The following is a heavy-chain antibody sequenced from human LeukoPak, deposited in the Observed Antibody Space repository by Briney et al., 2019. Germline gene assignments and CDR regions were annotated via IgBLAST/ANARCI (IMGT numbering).Heavy chain of an antibody. D-gene: IGHD6-13*01. CDR3: ARVKYSSSWYFGGGEPHFDY. V-gene: IGHV4-30-4*01. Sequence: SETLSLTCTVSGGSISRGDYYWSWIRQPPGKGLEWIGYIYYSGSPYYNPSLKSRVTISVDTSKNQFSLKLSSVTAADTAVYYCARVKYSSSWYFGGGEPHFDYWGQGTLVTVSS. J-gene: IGHJ4*02. CDR1: GGSISRGDYY. CDR2: IYYSGSP.